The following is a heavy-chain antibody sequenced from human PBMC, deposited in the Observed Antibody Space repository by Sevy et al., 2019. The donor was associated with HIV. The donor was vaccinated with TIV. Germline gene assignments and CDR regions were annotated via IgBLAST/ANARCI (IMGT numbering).Heavy chain of an antibody. CDR1: GGSISSSSYY. J-gene: IGHJ4*02. CDR2: IYYSGST. CDR3: ARQILSSYYYDSSGYFGSLGYFDY. D-gene: IGHD3-22*01. Sequence: SETLSLTCTVSGGSISSSSYYWGWIRQPPGKGLEWIGSIYYSGSTYYNPSLKSRVTISVDTSKNQFSLKLSSVTAADTAVYYCARQILSSYYYDSSGYFGSLGYFDYWGQGTLVPVSS. V-gene: IGHV4-39*01.